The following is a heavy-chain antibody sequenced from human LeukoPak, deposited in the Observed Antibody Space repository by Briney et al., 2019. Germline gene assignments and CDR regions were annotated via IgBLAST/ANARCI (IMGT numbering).Heavy chain of an antibody. CDR3: ARRNFYDTTTFYHPIDF. V-gene: IGHV1-69*05. J-gene: IGHJ4*02. D-gene: IGHD2/OR15-2a*01. CDR2: IIPIFGTA. Sequence: ASVKVSCKASGGTFSNYAISWVRQAPGQGLEWMGAIIPIFGTANYAQKFQGRVHMTRDTSIPTAYMGLSRLRSDDTAVYYCARRNFYDTTTFYHPIDFWGQGTLVTVSS. CDR1: GGTFSNYA.